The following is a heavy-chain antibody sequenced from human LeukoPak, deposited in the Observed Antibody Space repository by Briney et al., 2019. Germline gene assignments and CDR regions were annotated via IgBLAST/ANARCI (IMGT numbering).Heavy chain of an antibody. Sequence: ASVTVSRKVSVYTFTDYYMHWVQQAPGKGLEWMGLVDPEDGETIYAEKFQGRVTITADTSTDTAYLELSSQRSEDTAVYYCATDPAIFGVVIIQHEAHQLDYWGQGTLVTVSS. CDR3: ATDPAIFGVVIIQHEAHQLDY. CDR1: VYTFTDYY. CDR2: VDPEDGET. J-gene: IGHJ4*02. V-gene: IGHV1-69-2*01. D-gene: IGHD3-3*01.